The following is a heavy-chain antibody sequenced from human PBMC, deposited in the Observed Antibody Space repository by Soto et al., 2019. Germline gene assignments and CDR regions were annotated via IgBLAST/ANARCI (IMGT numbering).Heavy chain of an antibody. CDR3: AKDAGLLTTGGMDV. Sequence: GGSLRLSCAASGFTFSSYGMHWVRQAPGKGLEWVAVISYDGSNKYYADSVKGRFTISRDNSKNMLYLQMNSLRGEDTAVYYCAKDAGLLTTGGMDVWGQGTTVTVSS. V-gene: IGHV3-30*18. CDR2: ISYDGSNK. CDR1: GFTFSSYG. D-gene: IGHD3-22*01. J-gene: IGHJ6*02.